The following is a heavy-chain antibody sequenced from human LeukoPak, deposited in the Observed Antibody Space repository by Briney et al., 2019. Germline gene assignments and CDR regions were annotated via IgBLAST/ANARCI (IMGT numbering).Heavy chain of an antibody. CDR2: INHSGST. CDR3: ARGVRFRVEAHPYFDY. Sequence: SETLSLTCAVYGGSFSGYYWSWIRQPPGKGLEWIGEINHSGSTNYNPSLKSRVTISVGTSKNQFSLKLSSVTAADTAVYYCARGVRFRVEAHPYFDYWGQGTLVTVSS. D-gene: IGHD1-26*01. J-gene: IGHJ4*02. V-gene: IGHV4-34*01. CDR1: GGSFSGYY.